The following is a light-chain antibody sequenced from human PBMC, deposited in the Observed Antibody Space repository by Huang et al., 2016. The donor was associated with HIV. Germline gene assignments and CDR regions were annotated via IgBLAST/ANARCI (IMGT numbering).Light chain of an antibody. CDR2: GTS. CDR1: QNINNY. CDR3: QQLNSFL. J-gene: IGKJ3*01. Sequence: IQLTQSPSSLSASIGDRVSITCWASQNINNYLAWYQQKPGKAPKLLIYGTSTLHTGVPSRFSGIGSGTVFILTINHLQPEDCATYYCQQLNSFLFGPGTKVDIK. V-gene: IGKV1-9*01.